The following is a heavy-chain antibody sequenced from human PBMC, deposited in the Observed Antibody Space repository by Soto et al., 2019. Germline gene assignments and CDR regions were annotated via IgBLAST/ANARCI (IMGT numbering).Heavy chain of an antibody. CDR1: GGSISSGGYY. D-gene: IGHD6-13*01. CDR2: IYYSGST. J-gene: IGHJ4*02. CDR3: ARDSRIKQQPLDY. Sequence: TLSLTCTVSGGSISSGGYYWSWIRQHPGKGLEWIGYIYYSGSTYYNPSLKSRVTISVDTSKNQFSLKLSSVTAADTAVYYCARDSRIKQQPLDYWGQGTLVTVSS. V-gene: IGHV4-31*03.